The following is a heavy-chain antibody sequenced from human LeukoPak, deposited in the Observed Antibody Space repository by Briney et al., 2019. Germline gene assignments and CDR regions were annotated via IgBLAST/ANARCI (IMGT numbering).Heavy chain of an antibody. D-gene: IGHD5-18*01. J-gene: IGHJ4*02. CDR1: GDSISSYY. Sequence: SETLSLTCTVSGDSISSYYWSWIRQPPGKGLEWIGYIYYSGSTNYNPSLKSRVTISVDTSKNQFSLKLSSVTAADTAVYYCASTSAMVYFDYWGQGTLVTVSS. CDR3: ASTSAMVYFDY. CDR2: IYYSGST. V-gene: IGHV4-59*12.